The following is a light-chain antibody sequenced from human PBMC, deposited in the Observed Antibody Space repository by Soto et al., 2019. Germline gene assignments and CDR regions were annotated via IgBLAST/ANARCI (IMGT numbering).Light chain of an antibody. Sequence: EIVMTQSPATLSVSPGARATLSCSASQSIHITLAWYQQKRGQAPRLLIYGASTRAAGIPERFRGSASGTEFTLTINSLQSDDFAVYYCQEYSDWPPSTFGQGTKVDI. CDR1: QSIHIT. CDR2: GAS. CDR3: QEYSDWPPST. J-gene: IGKJ1*01. V-gene: IGKV3-15*01.